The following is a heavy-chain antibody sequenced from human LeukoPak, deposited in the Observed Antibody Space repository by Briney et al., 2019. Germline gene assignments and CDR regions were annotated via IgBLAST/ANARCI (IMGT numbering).Heavy chain of an antibody. CDR2: IRYDGSNK. D-gene: IGHD5-18*01. CDR1: GFTLSSYG. V-gene: IGHV3-30*02. CDR3: AKAGTLDTAMMHFDY. Sequence: PGGSLRLSCAASGFTLSSYGMHWVRQAPGKGLEWVAFIRYDGSNKYYADSVKGRFTISRDNSKNTLYLQMNSLRAEDTAVYYCAKAGTLDTAMMHFDYWGQGTLVTVSS. J-gene: IGHJ4*02.